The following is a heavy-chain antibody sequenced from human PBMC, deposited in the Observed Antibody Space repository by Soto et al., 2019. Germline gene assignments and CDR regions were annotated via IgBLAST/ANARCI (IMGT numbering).Heavy chain of an antibody. CDR1: GYSFTSYW. D-gene: IGHD7-27*01. V-gene: IGHV5-51*01. CDR3: VRATGASTNYFDY. J-gene: IGHJ4*02. CDR2: IYPSDSDT. Sequence: PGESLKISCKASGYSFTSYWIGWVRQMPGKGPECMGIIYPSDSDTRYSPSFQGQVTISVDKSISTAYLQWSSLKASDTAMYYCVRATGASTNYFDYWGQGALVTVSS.